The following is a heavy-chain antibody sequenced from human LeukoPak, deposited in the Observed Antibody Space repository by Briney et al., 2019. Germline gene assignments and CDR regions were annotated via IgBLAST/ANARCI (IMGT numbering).Heavy chain of an antibody. CDR3: ASGVENDYYGMDV. V-gene: IGHV3-11*01. J-gene: IGHJ6*02. Sequence: TGGSLRLSCAASGFTFSNSWMSWVRQAPGKGLEWVSYISSSGSTIYYADSVKGRFTISRDNAKNSLYLQMNSLRAEDTAVYYCASGVENDYYGMDVWGQGTTVTVSS. CDR1: GFTFSNSW. CDR2: ISSSGSTI. D-gene: IGHD5-24*01.